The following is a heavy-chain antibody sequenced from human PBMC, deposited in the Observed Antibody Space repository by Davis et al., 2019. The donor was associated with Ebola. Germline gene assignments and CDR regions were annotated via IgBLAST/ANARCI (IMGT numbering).Heavy chain of an antibody. V-gene: IGHV4-34*01. J-gene: IGHJ4*02. CDR3: ARGYSGNPIAY. D-gene: IGHD4-23*01. Sequence: GSLRLSCTVYGGSLSGYSWSWIRQPPGKGLEWIGEINHSGSTNYNPSLKSRVTLSVDTSKNHFSLRLNSVTAADTAVYYCARGYSGNPIAYWGQGTLVTVSS. CDR2: INHSGST. CDR1: GGSLSGYS.